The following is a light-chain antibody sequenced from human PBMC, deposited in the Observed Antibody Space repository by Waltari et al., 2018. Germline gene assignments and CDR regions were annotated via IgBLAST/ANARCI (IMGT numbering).Light chain of an antibody. CDR1: QSVNSW. Sequence: DIQMTQSPSTLSASVGERVTITCRASQSVNSWVAWYQQKPRKAPKLLIFKASNLESGVPSRFSGSGSGTEFTLTISSLQPDDFATYHCQQYDSYWTFGQGTKVEIK. V-gene: IGKV1-5*03. CDR2: KAS. J-gene: IGKJ1*01. CDR3: QQYDSYWT.